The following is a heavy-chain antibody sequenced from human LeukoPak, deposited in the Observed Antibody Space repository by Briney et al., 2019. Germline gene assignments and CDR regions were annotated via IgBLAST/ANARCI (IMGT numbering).Heavy chain of an antibody. D-gene: IGHD2-8*01. Sequence: GGSLRLSFAASGFTFSTSAMSWFPQAPGKGLEWVSAISNNGGYTYYADSVQGRFTISRDNSKSTLCLQMNSLRAEDTAVYYCARDSNGRDYWGQGTLVTVSS. CDR3: ARDSNGRDY. V-gene: IGHV3-23*01. CDR1: GFTFSTSA. J-gene: IGHJ4*02. CDR2: ISNNGGYT.